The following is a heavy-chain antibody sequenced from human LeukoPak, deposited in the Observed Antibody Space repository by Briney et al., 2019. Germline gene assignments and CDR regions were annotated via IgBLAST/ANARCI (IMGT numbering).Heavy chain of an antibody. V-gene: IGHV4-59*01. Sequence: SETLSLTCTVSGGSISSYYWSWIRQPPGKGLEWIGYIYYSGSTNYNPSLKSRVTISVDTSKNQFSLKLSSVTAADTGVYYCATDSSGYLGAFDIWGQGTMVTVSS. CDR2: IYYSGST. D-gene: IGHD3-22*01. J-gene: IGHJ3*02. CDR1: GGSISSYY. CDR3: ATDSSGYLGAFDI.